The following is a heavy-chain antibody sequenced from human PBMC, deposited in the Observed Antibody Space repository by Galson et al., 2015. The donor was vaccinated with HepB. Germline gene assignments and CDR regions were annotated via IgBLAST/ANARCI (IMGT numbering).Heavy chain of an antibody. V-gene: IGHV7-4-1*02. D-gene: IGHD3-16*02. CDR3: ARGVFGGVIVPTGAFDI. J-gene: IGHJ3*02. CDR2: INTNTGNL. CDR1: GYTFTSYA. Sequence: SVKVSCKASGYTFTSYAMNWVRQAPGQGLEWMGWINTNTGNLTYAQGFTGRFVFSLDTSVSTAYLQISSLKAEDTAVYYCARGVFGGVIVPTGAFDIWGQGTMVTVSS.